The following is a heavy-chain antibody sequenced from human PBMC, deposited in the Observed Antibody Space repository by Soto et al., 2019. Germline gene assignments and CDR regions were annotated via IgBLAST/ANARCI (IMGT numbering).Heavy chain of an antibody. CDR1: GVTFRGYD. D-gene: IGHD3-9*01. CDR2: IVDSGFST. Sequence: PGGSLGLSCASSGVTFRGYDMGGVRQSPGRRLEWVSGIVDSGFSTYHADCGKGWFNIYRENSKNTLDLQMNSLRAEDTAVYYCAKDLYWSKRYFDWLGAGAFDIWGQRTRVTVSS. V-gene: IGHV3-23*01. CDR3: AKDLYWSKRYFDWLGAGAFDI. J-gene: IGHJ3*02.